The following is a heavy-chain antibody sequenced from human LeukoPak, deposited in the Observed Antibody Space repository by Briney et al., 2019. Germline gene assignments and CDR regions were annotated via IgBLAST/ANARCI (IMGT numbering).Heavy chain of an antibody. V-gene: IGHV3-9*01. CDR2: ITWNSGTI. D-gene: IGHD1-7*01. J-gene: IGHJ3*02. Sequence: GRSLRLSCAASGFTFYDYAMHWVRQGPGKGLEWVSGITWNSGTIGYADSVKGRFTISRDNAKNSLYLQMISLRAEDTALYYCAKDVTGTGAFDIWGQGTMVTVSS. CDR3: AKDVTGTGAFDI. CDR1: GFTFYDYA.